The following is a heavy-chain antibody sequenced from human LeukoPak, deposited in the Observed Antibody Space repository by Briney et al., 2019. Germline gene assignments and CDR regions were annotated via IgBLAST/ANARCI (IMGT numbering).Heavy chain of an antibody. J-gene: IGHJ5*02. CDR3: ARGLGSGWYSNWFDP. Sequence: PGGSLRLSCAASGFTFSRYALHWVRQAPGKGLEWVAVIWYDGSNKYYADSVKGRFTISRDNSKNTLYLQMNSLRAEDTAVYYCARGLGSGWYSNWFDPWGQGTLVTVSS. V-gene: IGHV3-33*08. CDR1: GFTFSRYA. D-gene: IGHD6-19*01. CDR2: IWYDGSNK.